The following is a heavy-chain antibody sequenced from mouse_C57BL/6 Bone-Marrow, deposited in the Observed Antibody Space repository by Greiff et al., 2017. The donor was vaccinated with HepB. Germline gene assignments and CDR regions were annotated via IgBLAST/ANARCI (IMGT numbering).Heavy chain of an antibody. CDR3: ALYGNYVSYAMDY. CDR1: GYTFTSYW. D-gene: IGHD2-1*01. J-gene: IGHJ4*01. CDR2: INPSSGYT. V-gene: IGHV1-7*01. Sequence: QVQLQQSGAELAKPGASVKLSCKASGYTFTSYWMPWVKQRPGQGLEWIGYINPSSGYTKYNQKFKDKATLTADKSSSTAYMPLSSLTYEDSAVYYCALYGNYVSYAMDYWGQGTSVTVSS.